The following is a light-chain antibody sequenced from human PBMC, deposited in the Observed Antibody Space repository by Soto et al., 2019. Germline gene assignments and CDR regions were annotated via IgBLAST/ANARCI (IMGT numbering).Light chain of an antibody. Sequence: SYELTQPPSVSVSPGQTASITCSGDNLGDKYACWYQQKPGQSPVLVIYQDTKRPSGIPERFSGSNSGNTATLTISGTQAMDEADYYCQAWDSNTDVFGTGTKVTVL. CDR1: NLGDKY. CDR3: QAWDSNTDV. J-gene: IGLJ1*01. V-gene: IGLV3-1*01. CDR2: QDT.